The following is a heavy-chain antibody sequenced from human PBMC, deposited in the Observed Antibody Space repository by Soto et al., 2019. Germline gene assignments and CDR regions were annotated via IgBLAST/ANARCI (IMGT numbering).Heavy chain of an antibody. V-gene: IGHV3-23*01. CDR1: GFTFSSYA. CDR3: AKDLDVVTYKYHYMDV. D-gene: IGHD2-15*01. Sequence: GSLRLSCAASGFTFSSYAMSWVCQAPGKGLEWVSAISGSGGSTYYADSVKGRFTISRDNTKNTLYLQMKSLRAEDTSVYFCAKDLDVVTYKYHYMDVWAKGTEVTVSS. J-gene: IGHJ6*03. CDR2: ISGSGGST.